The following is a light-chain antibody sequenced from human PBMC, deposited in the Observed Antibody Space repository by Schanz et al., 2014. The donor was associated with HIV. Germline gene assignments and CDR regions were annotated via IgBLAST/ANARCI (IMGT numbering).Light chain of an antibody. CDR1: VSVGTN. J-gene: IGKJ1*01. Sequence: EIVMTQSPATLSVSPGERVTLSCRASVSVGTNVAWYQHKPGQPPRLLIYDASTRATGIPARFSGRGSGTEFTLTISSLQSEDFAVYYCQQYNNWPRTFGQGTKVEF. CDR2: DAS. V-gene: IGKV3-15*01. CDR3: QQYNNWPRT.